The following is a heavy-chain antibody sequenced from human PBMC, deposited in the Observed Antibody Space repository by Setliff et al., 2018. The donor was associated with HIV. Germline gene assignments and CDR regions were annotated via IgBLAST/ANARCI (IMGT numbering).Heavy chain of an antibody. V-gene: IGHV1-8*02. CDR2: MNPNSGNA. CDR1: GYTFSNYD. D-gene: IGHD3-22*01. CDR3: ARGIIFSNGYSRDAFDL. Sequence: ASVKVSCKASGYTFSNYDINWARKATGQGLEWMGWMNPNSGNAGYAQKFQGRVTMTXDTSISTAYLELSSLRSEDTAVYYCARGIIFSNGYSRDAFDLWXQGTMVTV. J-gene: IGHJ3*01.